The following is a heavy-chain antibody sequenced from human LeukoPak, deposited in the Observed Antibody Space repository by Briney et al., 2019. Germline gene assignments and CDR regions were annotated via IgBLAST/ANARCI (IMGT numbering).Heavy chain of an antibody. V-gene: IGHV4-30-4*01. D-gene: IGHD5-12*01. Sequence: SETLSLTCTVSGGSISSGDYYWSWIRQPPGKGLEWIGYIYYSGSTYYNPSLESRVTISVDTSKNQFSLKLSSVTAADTAVYYCAREGPLEGATTNYFDYWGQGTLVTVSS. CDR1: GGSISSGDYY. CDR2: IYYSGST. J-gene: IGHJ4*02. CDR3: AREGPLEGATTNYFDY.